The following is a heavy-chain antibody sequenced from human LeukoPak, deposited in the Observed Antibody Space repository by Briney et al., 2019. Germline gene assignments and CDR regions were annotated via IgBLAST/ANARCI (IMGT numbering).Heavy chain of an antibody. CDR1: GGSISSYY. Sequence: PETLSLTCTVSGGSISSYYWSWIRQPPGKGLEWIGYIYYSGSTNYNPSLKSRVTVSVDTSKNQFSLKLSSVTAADTAVYYCARGLYSRGNDYWGQGTLVTVSS. V-gene: IGHV4-59*01. D-gene: IGHD6-13*01. CDR2: IYYSGST. J-gene: IGHJ4*02. CDR3: ARGLYSRGNDY.